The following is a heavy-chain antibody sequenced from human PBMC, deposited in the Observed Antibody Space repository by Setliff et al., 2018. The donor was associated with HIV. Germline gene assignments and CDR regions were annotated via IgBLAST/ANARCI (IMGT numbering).Heavy chain of an antibody. D-gene: IGHD6-13*01. V-gene: IGHV4-4*09. CDR2: IYTSRGT. CDR1: GGSISGYH. CDR3: ARSPSYRSSWEYYFDY. Sequence: LSLTCTVSGGSISGYHWNWLRQTPEKGLEWIGYIYTSRGTNYNHSLRTRVIISVDTSNQFSLKLSSVTAADAAVYYCARSPSYRSSWEYYFDYWGQGILVTVSS. J-gene: IGHJ4*02.